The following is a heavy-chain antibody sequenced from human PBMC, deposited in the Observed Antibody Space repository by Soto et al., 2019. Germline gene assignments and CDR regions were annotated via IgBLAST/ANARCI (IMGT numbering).Heavy chain of an antibody. V-gene: IGHV5-10-1*01. D-gene: IGHD5-12*01. J-gene: IGHJ4*02. CDR3: GSHVEMATSFDY. CDR2: IDPSDSYT. CDR1: GYSFTSYW. Sequence: EVQLVQSGAEVKKPGESLRISCKGSGYSFTSYWITWVRQMPGKGLEWMGTIDPSDSYTTYSPSFQGHVTISADKSISTAYLQWSSLKASDTAMFYCGSHVEMATSFDYWGRGTLVTVSS.